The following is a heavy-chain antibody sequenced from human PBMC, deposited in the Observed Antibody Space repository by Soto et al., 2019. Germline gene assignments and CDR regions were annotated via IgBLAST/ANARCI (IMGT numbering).Heavy chain of an antibody. Sequence: QVQLVESGGGVVQPGRSLRLSCEASGFTFSNNGMHWFRPAPGKGLEWVAVIWYDGSEKYYADSVKGRFTISRDNSKNTLYLQMNSLRAEDTAVYYCARDSRDACDIWGQGTMVTVCS. CDR1: GFTFSNNG. CDR3: ARDSRDACDI. CDR2: IWYDGSEK. V-gene: IGHV3-33*01. J-gene: IGHJ3*02.